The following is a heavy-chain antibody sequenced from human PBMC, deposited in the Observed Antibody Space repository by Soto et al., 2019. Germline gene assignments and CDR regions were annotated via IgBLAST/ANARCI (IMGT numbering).Heavy chain of an antibody. CDR2: IHWNDDK. CDR3: AHTKDSSGFLTP. CDR1: GFSLSAYGVR. D-gene: IGHD3-22*01. Sequence: ASGPTLVNPTQTLTLTCSFSGFSLSAYGVRVIWFRQPPGETLEWLALIHWNDDKRYSPYLKSRLTITKDTSKNQVVLTLTNLDPLDTGTYFCAHTKDSSGFLTPWGQGILVTVSS. V-gene: IGHV2-5*01. J-gene: IGHJ5*02.